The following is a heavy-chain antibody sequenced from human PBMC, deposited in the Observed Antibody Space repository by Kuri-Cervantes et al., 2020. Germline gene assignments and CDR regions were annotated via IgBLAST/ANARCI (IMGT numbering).Heavy chain of an antibody. Sequence: SETLSLTCTVSGGSISSSSYYWGWIRQPPGKGLEWIGSIYYSGSTYYNPSLKSRVTISVDTSKNQFSLKLSSVTAADTAVYYCARQGSYSSSWDYWGQGTLVTCSS. CDR2: IYYSGST. CDR1: GGSISSSSYY. CDR3: ARQGSYSSSWDY. V-gene: IGHV4-39*01. J-gene: IGHJ4*02. D-gene: IGHD6-13*01.